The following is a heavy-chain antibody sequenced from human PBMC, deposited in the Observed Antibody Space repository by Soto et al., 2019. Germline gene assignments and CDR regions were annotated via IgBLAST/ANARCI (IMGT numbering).Heavy chain of an antibody. J-gene: IGHJ6*02. CDR2: IYYSGST. CDR3: AREYYDSSRYSYYGMDV. D-gene: IGHD3-22*01. Sequence: QVQLQESGPGLVKPSETLSLTCTVSGGSVSSASHYWSWIRQPPGKGLEWIGHIYYSGSTNYNPSLKSRVTVSLDTSKNQFSLRLSSVTAADTAVYYCAREYYDSSRYSYYGMDVWGQGTTVTVS. V-gene: IGHV4-61*01. CDR1: GGSVSSASHY.